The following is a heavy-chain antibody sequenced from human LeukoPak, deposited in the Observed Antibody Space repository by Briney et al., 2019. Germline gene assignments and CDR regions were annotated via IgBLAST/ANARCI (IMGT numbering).Heavy chain of an antibody. J-gene: IGHJ4*02. CDR3: ARDDTVACDY. Sequence: ASVKVSCKASGGTFSSYAISWVRQAPGQGLEWMGGINPNSGGTNYAQKFQGWVTMTRDTSISTAYMELSRLRSDDTAVYYCARDDTVACDYWGQGTLVTVSS. CDR2: INPNSGGT. V-gene: IGHV1-2*04. D-gene: IGHD4-23*01. CDR1: GGTFSSYA.